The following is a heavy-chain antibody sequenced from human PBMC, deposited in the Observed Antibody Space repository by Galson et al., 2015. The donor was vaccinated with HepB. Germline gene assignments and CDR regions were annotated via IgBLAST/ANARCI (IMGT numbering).Heavy chain of an antibody. V-gene: IGHV3-21*01. J-gene: IGHJ4*02. D-gene: IGHD7-27*01. CDR2: ISRDSSYI. CDR3: ARDPPLGTPLDY. Sequence: SLRLSCAVSGFIFNDYNMIWVRQAPGKGLEWVCSISRDSSYIYYADSVKGRFTVSRDNTKNSLYLQMNSLSAEDTALYYCARDPPLGTPLDYWGQGTLVTVSS. CDR1: GFIFNDYN.